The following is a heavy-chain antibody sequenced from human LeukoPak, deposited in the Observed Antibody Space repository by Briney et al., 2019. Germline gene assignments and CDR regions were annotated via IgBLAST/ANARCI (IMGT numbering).Heavy chain of an antibody. J-gene: IGHJ3*02. D-gene: IGHD6-19*01. CDR2: IGGSGLSK. Sequence: GGSLRLSCAASGFTFTHFAISWVRQPPGKGPEWVSAIGGSGLSKDYADSVKGRFTISRDNSKNTLYLQMNSLRAEDTAVYYCARATPYSSGWYGAGAFDIWGQGTMVTVSS. CDR1: GFTFTHFA. V-gene: IGHV3-23*01. CDR3: ARATPYSSGWYGAGAFDI.